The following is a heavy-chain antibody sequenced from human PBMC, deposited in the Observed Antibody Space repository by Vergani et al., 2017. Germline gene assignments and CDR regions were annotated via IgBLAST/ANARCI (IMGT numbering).Heavy chain of an antibody. D-gene: IGHD3-3*01. V-gene: IGHV3-30-3*01. CDR3: ARSHTDYDFWSGYYTWFDP. Sequence: QVQLVESGGGVVQPGRSLRLSCAASGFTFSSYAMHWVRQAPGKGLEWVAVISYDGSNKYYADSVKGRFTISRDNSKNTLYLQMNSLRAEDTAVYYCARSHTDYDFWSGYYTWFDPWGQGTLVTVSS. CDR2: ISYDGSNK. CDR1: GFTFSSYA. J-gene: IGHJ5*02.